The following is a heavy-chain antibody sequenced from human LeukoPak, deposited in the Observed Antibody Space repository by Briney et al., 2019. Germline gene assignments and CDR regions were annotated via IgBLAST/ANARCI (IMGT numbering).Heavy chain of an antibody. V-gene: IGHV1-69*05. D-gene: IGHD1-26*01. J-gene: IGHJ4*02. CDR2: IIPIFGTA. CDR1: GGTFSSYA. Sequence: SVKVSCKASGGTFSSYAISWVRQAPGQGLEWTGRIIPIFGTANYAQKFQGRVTITTDESTSTAYMELSSLRSEDTAVYYCAIGPIVGADDYWGQGTLVTVSS. CDR3: AIGPIVGADDY.